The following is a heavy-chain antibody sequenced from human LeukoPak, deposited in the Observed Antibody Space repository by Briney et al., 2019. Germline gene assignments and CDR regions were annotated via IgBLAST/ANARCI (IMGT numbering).Heavy chain of an antibody. D-gene: IGHD6-6*01. Sequence: SETLSLTCTVSAGSISTHYLSWIRQPAGKGLEWIGRMYTSGSTTYNPSLKSRVTMSVDTSKNQFSLKVTSVTAADTAVYYCARVHSSSSEIDYWGRGTLVTVSS. CDR2: MYTSGST. CDR3: ARVHSSSSEIDY. J-gene: IGHJ4*02. CDR1: AGSISTHY. V-gene: IGHV4-4*07.